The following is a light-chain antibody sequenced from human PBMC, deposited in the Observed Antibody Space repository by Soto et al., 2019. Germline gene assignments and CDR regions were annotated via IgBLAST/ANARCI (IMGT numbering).Light chain of an antibody. CDR2: GAS. J-gene: IGKJ1*01. CDR3: QQYGSSGT. CDR1: QSIDNY. Sequence: EMVMTQSPATLSVSLGDRATLSCSASQSIDNYLAWYQQKPGQAPRLLIYGASNRATGIPDRFSGSGSGTDFTLTISRLEPEDFAVYYCQQYGSSGTFGQGTKVDIK. V-gene: IGKV3-20*01.